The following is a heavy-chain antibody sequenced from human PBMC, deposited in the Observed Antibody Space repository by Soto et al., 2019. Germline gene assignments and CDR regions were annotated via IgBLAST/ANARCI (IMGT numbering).Heavy chain of an antibody. J-gene: IGHJ4*02. CDR1: GGSISSYY. CDR2: IFYSGTT. V-gene: IGHV4-59*08. CDR3: ARHTSSGYYYQIEY. D-gene: IGHD3-3*01. Sequence: SETLSLTCTVSGGSISSYYWSWIRQPPGKGLEWIGSIFYSGTTYYTPSLKSRVTISVDTSKNQFSLRLSSVTAADTAVYYCARHTSSGYYYQIEYWGQGTLVTVS.